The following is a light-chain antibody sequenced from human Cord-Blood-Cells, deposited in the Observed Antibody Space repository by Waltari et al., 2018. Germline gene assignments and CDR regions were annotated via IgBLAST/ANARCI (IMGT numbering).Light chain of an antibody. CDR1: QSVSSY. CDR3: QQRSSWT. Sequence: EIVLTQSPATLSLSPGERATLSCRASQSVSSYLAWYQQKPGQAPRLLIYDASTRSTGIPARFSGSWSGTDFTLTISSLEPEDFAVYYCQQRSSWTFGQGTKVEIK. CDR2: DAS. V-gene: IGKV3-11*01. J-gene: IGKJ1*01.